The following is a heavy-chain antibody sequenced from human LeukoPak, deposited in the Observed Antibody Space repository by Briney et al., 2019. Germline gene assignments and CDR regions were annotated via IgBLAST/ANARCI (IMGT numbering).Heavy chain of an antibody. V-gene: IGHV1-18*01. D-gene: IGHD3-9*01. J-gene: IGHJ5*02. CDR2: ISAYNGNT. CDR1: GYTFTSYG. CDR3: ARASPYYDISTGSTAMGWFDP. Sequence: ASVKVSCKASGYTFTSYGISWVRQAPGQGLEWMGWISAYNGNTNYAQKLQGRVTMTTDTSTSTAYMELRSLRSDDTAVYYCARASPYYDISTGSTAMGWFDPWGQGTLVTVSS.